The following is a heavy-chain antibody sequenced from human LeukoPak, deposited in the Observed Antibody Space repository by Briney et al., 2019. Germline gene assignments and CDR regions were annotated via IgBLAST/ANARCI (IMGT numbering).Heavy chain of an antibody. CDR1: GFTFSSYT. Sequence: GGSLRLSRAASGFTFSSYTMHWVRQAPGKGLEWVSAISGSGGSTYYADSVKGRFTISRDNSKNTLYLQMNSLRAEDTAVYYCAKDPATGTTPNWFDPWGQGTLVTVSS. D-gene: IGHD1-1*01. V-gene: IGHV3-23*01. J-gene: IGHJ5*02. CDR2: ISGSGGST. CDR3: AKDPATGTTPNWFDP.